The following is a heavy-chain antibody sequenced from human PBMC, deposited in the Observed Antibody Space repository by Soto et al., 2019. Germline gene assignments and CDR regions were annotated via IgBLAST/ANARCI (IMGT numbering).Heavy chain of an antibody. V-gene: IGHV1-18*04. Sequence: ASVKVSCKASGYTFTSYGISWVRQAPGQGLEWMGWISAYNGNTNYAQKLQGRVTMTTDTSTSTAYMDLRSLRSDDTAVYYCARDMILSSYYDSSGYYIHYGMDVWGQGTTVTVSS. J-gene: IGHJ6*02. D-gene: IGHD3-22*01. CDR2: ISAYNGNT. CDR1: GYTFTSYG. CDR3: ARDMILSSYYDSSGYYIHYGMDV.